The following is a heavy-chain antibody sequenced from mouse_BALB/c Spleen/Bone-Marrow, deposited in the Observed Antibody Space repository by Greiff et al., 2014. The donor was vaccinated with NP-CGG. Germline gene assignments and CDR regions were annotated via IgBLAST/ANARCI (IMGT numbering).Heavy chain of an antibody. CDR1: GYTFTDYN. D-gene: IGHD1-2*01. V-gene: IGHV1S29*02. J-gene: IGHJ2*01. Sequence: EVQLQESGPELVKPGASVKISCKASGYTFTDYNMHWVKQSHGKSLEWIVYIYPHNGGNGYNQKFKNKATLTVDSSSSTAYMELRSLTSEDSAVYYCARSRGTTATTYYFGYWGQGTTLTVSS. CDR2: IYPHNGGN. CDR3: ARSRGTTATTYYFGY.